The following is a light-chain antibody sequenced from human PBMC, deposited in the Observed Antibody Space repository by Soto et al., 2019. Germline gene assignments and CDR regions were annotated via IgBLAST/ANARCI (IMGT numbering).Light chain of an antibody. V-gene: IGLV2-14*01. J-gene: IGLJ1*01. CDR3: SSYTSSSNVYV. Sequence: QSALTQPASVSGSPGQSITISCTGTSSDVGGYNYVSWYQQHPGKAPKLMIYDVSNRPSGVSNRFSGSKSGNTASLTISGLQAEEEADYYCSSYTSSSNVYVFGTGTKVTVL. CDR1: SSDVGGYNY. CDR2: DVS.